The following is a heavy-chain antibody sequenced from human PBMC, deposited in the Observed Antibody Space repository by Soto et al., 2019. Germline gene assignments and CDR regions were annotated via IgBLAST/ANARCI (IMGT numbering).Heavy chain of an antibody. D-gene: IGHD3-10*01. J-gene: IGHJ4*02. Sequence: GGSLRLSCAASGFTVSSNYMSWVRQAPGKGLEWVSVIYSGGSTYYADSVKGRFTISRHNSKNTLYLQMNSLRAEDTAVYYCEVLLGHYYGPRPLDYWGQGTLVTVSS. CDR2: IYSGGST. CDR1: GFTVSSNY. V-gene: IGHV3-53*04. CDR3: EVLLGHYYGPRPLDY.